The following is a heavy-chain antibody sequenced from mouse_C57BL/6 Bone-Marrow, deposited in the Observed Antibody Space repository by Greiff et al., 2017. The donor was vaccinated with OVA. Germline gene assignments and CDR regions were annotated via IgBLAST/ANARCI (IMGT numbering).Heavy chain of an antibody. D-gene: IGHD4-1*01. CDR3: AWAGTLFAY. CDR1: GYTFTDYY. J-gene: IGHJ3*01. V-gene: IGHV1-19*01. Sequence: VQLKESGPVLVKPGASVKMSCKASGYTFTDYYINWVKQSHGKSLEWIGVINPYNGGTSYNQKFKGKATLTVDKSSSTAYMELNSLTSEDSAVYYCAWAGTLFAYWGQGTLVTVSA. CDR2: INPYNGGT.